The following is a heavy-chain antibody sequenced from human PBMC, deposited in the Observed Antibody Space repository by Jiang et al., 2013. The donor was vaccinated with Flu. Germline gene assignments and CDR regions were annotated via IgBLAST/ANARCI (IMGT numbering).Heavy chain of an antibody. D-gene: IGHD3-22*01. CDR3: ARGGVEEGGYDSSGYDIGY. V-gene: IGHV1-8*01. CDR2: MNPNSGNT. CDR1: GYTFTSYD. J-gene: IGHJ4*02. Sequence: SGAEVKKPGASVKVSCKASGYTFTSYDINWVRQATGQGLEWMGWMNPNSGNTGYAQKFQGRVTMTRNTSISTAYMELSSLRSEDTAVYYCARGGVEEGGYDSSGYDIGYWGQGTLVTVSS.